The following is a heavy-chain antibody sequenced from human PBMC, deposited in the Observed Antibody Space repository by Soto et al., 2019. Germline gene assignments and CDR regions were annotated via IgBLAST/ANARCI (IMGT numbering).Heavy chain of an antibody. CDR3: ARGGRGALYYYYYMDV. D-gene: IGHD4-17*01. CDR2: INHSGST. J-gene: IGHJ6*03. V-gene: IGHV4-34*01. CDR1: GGSFSGYY. Sequence: SETLSLTCAVYGGSFSGYYWSWIRQPPGKGLEWIGEINHSGSTNYNPSLKSRVTISVDTSKNQFSLKLSSVTAADTAVYYCARGGRGALYYYYYMDVWGKGTTVTVSS.